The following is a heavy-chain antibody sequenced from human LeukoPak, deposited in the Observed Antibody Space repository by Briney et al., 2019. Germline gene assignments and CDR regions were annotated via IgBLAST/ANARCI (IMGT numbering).Heavy chain of an antibody. J-gene: IGHJ4*02. CDR3: ARVASSYCTNGVCYYFDY. V-gene: IGHV1-2*02. CDR2: INPNSGGT. Sequence: ASVKVSCKASGYTFTSYGISWVRQAPGQGLEWMGWINPNSGGTNYAQKFQGRVTLTRDTSISTAYMELSRLRSDDTAVYYCARVASSYCTNGVCYYFDYWGQGTLVTVSS. CDR1: GYTFTSYG. D-gene: IGHD2-8*01.